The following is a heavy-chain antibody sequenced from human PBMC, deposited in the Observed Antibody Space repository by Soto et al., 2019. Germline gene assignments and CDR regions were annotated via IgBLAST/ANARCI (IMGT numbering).Heavy chain of an antibody. CDR2: IWYDGSNK. Sequence: QVQLVESGGGVVQPGRSLRLSCAASGFTFSSYGMHWVRQAPGKGLEWVAVIWYDGSNKYYADSVKGRFTISRDNSKNTLYLQRNSLRAEDTAVYYCARDGRYCSSTSCLPGDYWGQGTLVTVSS. CDR3: ARDGRYCSSTSCLPGDY. V-gene: IGHV3-33*01. J-gene: IGHJ4*02. CDR1: GFTFSSYG. D-gene: IGHD2-2*01.